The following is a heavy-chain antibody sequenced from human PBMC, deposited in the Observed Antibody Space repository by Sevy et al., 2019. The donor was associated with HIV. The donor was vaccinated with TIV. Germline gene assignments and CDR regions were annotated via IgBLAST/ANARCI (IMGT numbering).Heavy chain of an antibody. D-gene: IGHD6-19*01. CDR2: IYDDGRSK. V-gene: IGHV3-33*01. Sequence: GGSLRLSCAASGFTLRSFVMHWVRQAPGKGPEWVALIYDDGRSKYYADSVKGRFTISRDNSDNTLYLQMNNLGAEDTAVYYCARDLGSGWFPLDYWGQGALVTVSS. CDR1: GFTLRSFV. CDR3: ARDLGSGWFPLDY. J-gene: IGHJ4*02.